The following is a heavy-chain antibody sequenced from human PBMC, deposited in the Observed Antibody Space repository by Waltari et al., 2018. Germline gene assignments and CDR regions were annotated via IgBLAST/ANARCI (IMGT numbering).Heavy chain of an antibody. CDR2: LSSDGGPS. V-gene: IGHV3-30*04. D-gene: IGHD6-19*01. J-gene: IGHJ4*02. CDR1: GFTFINYA. CDR3: AKDRQGAVGWSGEISH. Sequence: QVHLVESGGGVGLPGKSLRLSCQASGFTFINYAMHWVRQAAGRGLASLTVLSSDGGPSCYADSVKGRFTSSRDKSTNTVHLHMTSLTPDDAGVYICAKDRQGAVGWSGEISHWGQGTLVAVSS.